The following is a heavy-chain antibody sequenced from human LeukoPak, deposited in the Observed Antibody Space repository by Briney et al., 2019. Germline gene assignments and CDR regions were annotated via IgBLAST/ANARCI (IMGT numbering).Heavy chain of an antibody. V-gene: IGHV3-48*03. CDR3: AKADFNSSGWSP. CDR2: ISSSGSTI. CDR1: GFTFSSYE. D-gene: IGHD6-19*01. Sequence: GGSLRLSCAASGFTFSSYEMNWVRQAPGKGLEWVSYISSSGSTIYYADSVKGRFTISRDNAKNTLYLQMNSLRAEDTAVYYCAKADFNSSGWSPWGQGTLVTVSS. J-gene: IGHJ5*02.